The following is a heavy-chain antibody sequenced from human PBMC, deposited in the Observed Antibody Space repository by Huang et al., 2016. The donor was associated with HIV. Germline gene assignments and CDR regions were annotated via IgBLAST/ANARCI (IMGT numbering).Heavy chain of an antibody. Sequence: QVQLVQSGAEVKKPGASVKVSCKASGYTFTRYYMHWVRQAPGQGLAWMGIINPSGGSTSYAQKCQGRVTRTRDTSTSTGYMELSSLRAEDTAVYYCASLSPVTTDAFDIWGQGTMVTVSS. CDR2: INPSGGST. J-gene: IGHJ3*02. D-gene: IGHD4-4*01. V-gene: IGHV1-46*01. CDR1: GYTFTRYY. CDR3: ASLSPVTTDAFDI.